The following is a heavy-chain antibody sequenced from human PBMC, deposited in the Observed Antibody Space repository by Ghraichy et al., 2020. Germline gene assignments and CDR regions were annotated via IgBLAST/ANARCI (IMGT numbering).Heavy chain of an antibody. Sequence: GGSLRLSCAASGFTFRSYVMNWVRQAPGKGLEWVSGISGSGGSTYYADSVEGRFTISRDNAKNTLYLQMNSLRVEDTAVYYCAKGDEGVDEEVWFDSWGQGTLVTVSS. CDR3: AKGDEGVDEEVWFDS. V-gene: IGHV3-23*01. D-gene: IGHD2-8*01. J-gene: IGHJ5*01. CDR2: ISGSGGST. CDR1: GFTFRSYV.